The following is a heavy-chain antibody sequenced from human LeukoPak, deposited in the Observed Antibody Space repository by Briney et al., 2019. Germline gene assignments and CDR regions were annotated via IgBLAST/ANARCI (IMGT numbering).Heavy chain of an antibody. Sequence: GGSLRLSCAASGFTFSNAWMSWVRQAPGKGLEWVGRIKSKTDGGTTDYAAPVKGRFTISRDDSKNTLYLQMNSLKTEDTAVYYCTTEMWFWELTATLFDYWGQGTLVTVSS. V-gene: IGHV3-15*01. D-gene: IGHD3-10*01. J-gene: IGHJ4*02. CDR2: IKSKTDGGTT. CDR3: TTEMWFWELTATLFDY. CDR1: GFTFSNAW.